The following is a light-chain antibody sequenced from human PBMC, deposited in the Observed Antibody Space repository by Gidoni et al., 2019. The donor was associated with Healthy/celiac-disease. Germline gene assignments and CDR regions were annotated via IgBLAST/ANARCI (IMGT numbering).Light chain of an antibody. CDR1: QDISHY. J-gene: IGKJ3*01. Sequence: DIQMTQSPSSLSASVGDRVTITCQASQDISHYLNLYQQKPGKAPKLLIYDASNLETGVPSRFSGSGSGTDYTISSSSMQPEDITTYYCQQYDTLPLTFGPGTQVDIK. V-gene: IGKV1-33*01. CDR3: QQYDTLPLT. CDR2: DAS.